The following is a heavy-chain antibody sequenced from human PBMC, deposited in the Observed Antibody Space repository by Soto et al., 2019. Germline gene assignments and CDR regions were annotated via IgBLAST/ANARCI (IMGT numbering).Heavy chain of an antibody. D-gene: IGHD3-10*01. CDR3: ARDQYYYGSGSYYNIYYYYGMDV. CDR1: GYTFTGYY. J-gene: IGHJ6*02. Sequence: ASVKVSCKASGYTFTGYYMHWVRQAPGQGLEWMGWINPNSGGTNYAQKFQGWVTMTRDTSISTAYMELSRLRSDDTAVYYCARDQYYYGSGSYYNIYYYYGMDVWGQGTTVTV. CDR2: INPNSGGT. V-gene: IGHV1-2*04.